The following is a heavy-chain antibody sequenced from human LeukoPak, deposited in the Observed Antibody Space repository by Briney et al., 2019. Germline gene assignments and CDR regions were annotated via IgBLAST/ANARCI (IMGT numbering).Heavy chain of an antibody. CDR3: ARDLSAAYDF. V-gene: IGHV3-9*01. D-gene: IGHD2-21*01. CDR1: GFTFDDYA. CDR2: ISWNSGSI. J-gene: IGHJ4*02. Sequence: GRSLRLSCAASGFTFDDYAMHWVRQAPGKGLEWVSGISWNSGSIGYADSVKGRFTISRDNSKNTLYLQMDNLRVDDTAVYYCARDLSAAYDFWGQGILVTVSS.